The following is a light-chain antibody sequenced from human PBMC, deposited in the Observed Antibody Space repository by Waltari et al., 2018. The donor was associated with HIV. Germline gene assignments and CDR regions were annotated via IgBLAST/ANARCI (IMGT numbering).Light chain of an antibody. Sequence: DIQLTQSPSFLSASIGARVTITCRASQGLSGYLAWYQPKQGTAPKLLNYATSTLQSGGPSRFSGIGSGTECTLTINSLQSEDFATYYCQQLTSNAITFGQGTRLEIK. V-gene: IGKV1-9*01. CDR1: QGLSGY. J-gene: IGKJ5*01. CDR3: QQLTSNAIT. CDR2: ATS.